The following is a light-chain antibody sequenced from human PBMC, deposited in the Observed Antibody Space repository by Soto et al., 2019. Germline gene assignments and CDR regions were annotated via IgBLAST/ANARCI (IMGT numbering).Light chain of an antibody. CDR1: SSDVGGYNY. Sequence: QSVLTQPPSASGSRGQSVTISCTGTSSDVGGYNYVSWYQQHPGKAPKLMIYEVSKRPSGVTDHFSGSKSGNTASLTVSGLQAEDEADYYCSSSAGSNNVVFGGGTKVTVL. V-gene: IGLV2-8*01. CDR3: SSSAGSNNVV. J-gene: IGLJ3*02. CDR2: EVS.